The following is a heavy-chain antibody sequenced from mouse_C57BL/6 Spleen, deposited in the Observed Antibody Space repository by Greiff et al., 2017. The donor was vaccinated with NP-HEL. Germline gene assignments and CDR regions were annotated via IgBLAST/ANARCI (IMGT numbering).Heavy chain of an antibody. Sequence: VQLQESGAELVRPGASVKLSCKVSGYTFTDYYINWVKQRPGQGLEWIARIYPGSGNTYYNEKFKGKATLTAEKSSSTAYMQLSSLTSEDSAVYFCARSYYDYDRVYFDYWGQGTTLTVSS. J-gene: IGHJ2*01. V-gene: IGHV1-76*01. CDR3: ARSYYDYDRVYFDY. D-gene: IGHD2-4*01. CDR2: IYPGSGNT. CDR1: GYTFTDYY.